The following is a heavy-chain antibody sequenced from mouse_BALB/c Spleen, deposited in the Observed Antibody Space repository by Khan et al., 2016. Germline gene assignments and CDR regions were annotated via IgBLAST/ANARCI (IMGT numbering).Heavy chain of an antibody. D-gene: IGHD2-14*01. J-gene: IGHJ4*01. V-gene: IGHV9-4*02. CDR2: INTHSGVP. CDR1: GYTFTTAG. CDR3: ARSYRYDDAMDY. Sequence: QVQPKQSGPELKKPGETVRISCKASGYTFTTAGMQWVQKMPGKGLKWIGWINTHSGVPKYAEDLKGRFAFSLETSASTADLQISNLKNEDTATYFCARSYRYDDAMDYWGQGTSVTVSS.